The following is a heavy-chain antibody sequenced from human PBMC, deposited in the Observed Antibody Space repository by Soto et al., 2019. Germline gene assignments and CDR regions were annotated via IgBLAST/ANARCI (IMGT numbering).Heavy chain of an antibody. J-gene: IGHJ2*01. Sequence: EVQLVESGGGLVQPGGSLRLSCAASGFTFSSYWMHWVRQAPGKGLVWVSRINSDGSSTNYADSVKGRFTISRDNAKNTLYMQMHSLRAEDTAVYSCARGGSINWYFDLWGRGTLVTVSS. V-gene: IGHV3-74*01. CDR3: ARGGSINWYFDL. CDR1: GFTFSSYW. CDR2: INSDGSST. D-gene: IGHD1-26*01.